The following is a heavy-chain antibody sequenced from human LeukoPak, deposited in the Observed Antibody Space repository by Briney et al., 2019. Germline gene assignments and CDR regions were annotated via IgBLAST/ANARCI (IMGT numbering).Heavy chain of an antibody. J-gene: IGHJ4*02. D-gene: IGHD3-9*01. Sequence: GASVKVSCKASGYTFTSYAMNWVRQAPGQGLEWMGWINTNTGNPTYAQGFTGRLVFSLDTSVSTAYLQISSLKAEDTAVYYCARAPRRAHYYDILTGSPDYWGQGTLVTVSS. CDR3: ARAPRRAHYYDILTGSPDY. V-gene: IGHV7-4-1*02. CDR1: GYTFTSYA. CDR2: INTNTGNP.